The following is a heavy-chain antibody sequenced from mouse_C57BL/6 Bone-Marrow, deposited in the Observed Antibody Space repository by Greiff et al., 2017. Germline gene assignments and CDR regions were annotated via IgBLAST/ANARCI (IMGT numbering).Heavy chain of an antibody. D-gene: IGHD1-1*01. CDR1: GFNIKDDY. V-gene: IGHV14-4*01. Sequence: EVKLMESGAELVRPGASVKLSCTASGFNIKDDYMHWVKQRPEQGLEWIGWIDPENGDTEYASKFQGKGTITADTSSNTAYLQLSSLTSEDTAVYYCTYYYGMGAMDYWGQGTSVTVSS. CDR3: TYYYGMGAMDY. CDR2: IDPENGDT. J-gene: IGHJ4*01.